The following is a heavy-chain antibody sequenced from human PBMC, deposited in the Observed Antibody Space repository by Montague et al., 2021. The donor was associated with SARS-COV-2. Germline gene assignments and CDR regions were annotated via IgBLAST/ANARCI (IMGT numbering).Heavy chain of an antibody. D-gene: IGHD2-15*01. CDR3: ASHCGGGRCYFGMDV. V-gene: IGHV4-34*01. CDR2: ISHGGGT. CDR1: GGSSSSY. Sequence: SETLSLTCDVYGGSSSSYWSWIRQPPGRGLEWVGQISHGGGTNYNPSLKSRVTISVDTSKNQVSLKLSSVTAADTAVYYCASHCGGGRCYFGMDVWGQGTTVTVSS. J-gene: IGHJ6*02.